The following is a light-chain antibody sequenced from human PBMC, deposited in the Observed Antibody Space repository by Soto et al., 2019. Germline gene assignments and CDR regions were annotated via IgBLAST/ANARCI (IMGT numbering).Light chain of an antibody. V-gene: IGKV1-27*01. J-gene: IGKJ2*01. CDR3: QKYNGAPYT. CDR1: RAISSS. Sequence: DVQMTQSPSSLSASVGDRVTITCRASRAISSSLAWYQQKPGKVPKLLIYAASTLHAGVQSRFSGSGSGTYFTLTINSLQPEDVAVYYCQKYNGAPYTFGQGTRLEIK. CDR2: AAS.